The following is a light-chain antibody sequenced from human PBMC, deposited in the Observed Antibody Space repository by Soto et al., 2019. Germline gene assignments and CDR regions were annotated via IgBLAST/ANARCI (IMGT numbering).Light chain of an antibody. V-gene: IGKV3-15*01. J-gene: IGKJ4*01. CDR2: GAS. Sequence: EIVMTQSPATLSVSPGERATLSCRASQSIDNDLAWYQQKPGQAPRLLIYGASTRATGIPVIFSGSGSGTLFTLTINSLQSEDLAVYYCQQYHRWPPLTFGGGTKVEIK. CDR1: QSIDND. CDR3: QQYHRWPPLT.